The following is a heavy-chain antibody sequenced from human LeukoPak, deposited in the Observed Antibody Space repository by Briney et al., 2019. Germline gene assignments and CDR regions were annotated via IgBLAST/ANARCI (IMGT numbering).Heavy chain of an antibody. CDR2: IIPIFGTA. CDR1: GGTFSSYA. D-gene: IGHD3-3*01. V-gene: IGHV1-69*01. Sequence: ASVKVSCRASGGTFSSYAISWVRQAPGQGLEWMGGIIPIFGTANYAQKFQGRITITADESTSTAYMELSSLRSEDTAVYYCAASRTFWSGYSYYYGMDVWGQGTTVTVSS. J-gene: IGHJ6*02. CDR3: AASRTFWSGYSYYYGMDV.